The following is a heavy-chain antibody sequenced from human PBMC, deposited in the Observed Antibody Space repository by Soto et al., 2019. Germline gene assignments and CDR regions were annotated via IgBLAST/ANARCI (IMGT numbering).Heavy chain of an antibody. Sequence: SETLSLTCSVSGGSINYNSYYWGWIRQPPGKGLEWVGGIFYTGTTYYSPSLKDRVTTSVDTSKNSFSLNLTSVTAADTAVYFCARLVVVAPVANAWGQGTLVTVSS. J-gene: IGHJ5*02. CDR1: GGSINYNSYY. CDR3: ARLVVVAPVANA. CDR2: IFYTGTT. D-gene: IGHD2-2*01. V-gene: IGHV4-39*02.